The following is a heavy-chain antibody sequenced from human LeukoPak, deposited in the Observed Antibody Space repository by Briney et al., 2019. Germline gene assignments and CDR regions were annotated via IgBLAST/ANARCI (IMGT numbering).Heavy chain of an antibody. J-gene: IGHJ3*02. CDR1: GFTFDDYA. CDR2: ISGDGGST. D-gene: IGHD6-19*01. V-gene: IGHV3-43*02. CDR3: AKEGIAVAGGAFDI. Sequence: PGGSLRLSCAASGFTFDDYAMHWVRQAPGKGLEWVFLISGDGGSTYYADSVKGRFTISRDNSKNSLYLQMNSLRTEDTALYYCAKEGIAVAGGAFDIWGQGTMVTVSS.